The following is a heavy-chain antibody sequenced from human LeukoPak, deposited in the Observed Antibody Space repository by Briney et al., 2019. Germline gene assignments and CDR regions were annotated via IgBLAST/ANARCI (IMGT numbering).Heavy chain of an antibody. CDR3: ARDKRGYYDSSGWHAFDI. CDR1: GGTFSSYA. J-gene: IGHJ3*02. V-gene: IGHV1-69*06. CDR2: IIPIFGTA. D-gene: IGHD3-22*01. Sequence: ASVKVSCKASGGTFSSYAISWVRQAPGQGLEWMGGIIPIFGTANYAQKFQGRVTITADKSTSTAYMELRSLRSDDTAVYYCARDKRGYYDSSGWHAFDIWGQGTMVTVSS.